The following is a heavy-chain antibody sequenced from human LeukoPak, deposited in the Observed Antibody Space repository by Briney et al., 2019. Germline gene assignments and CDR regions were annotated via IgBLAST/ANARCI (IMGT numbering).Heavy chain of an antibody. V-gene: IGHV3-73*01. J-gene: IGHJ4*02. CDR1: GFTFSGSA. CDR2: IRSKANSYAT. D-gene: IGHD6-6*01. CDR3: TRLNLGSASSVDY. Sequence: PGGSLRLSCAASGFTFSGSAMHWVRQASGKGLEWIGRIRSKANSYATTYAASVKGRFTISRDDSKNTAYLQMNSLKTEDTAVYYCTRLNLGSASSVDYWGQGTLVTVSS.